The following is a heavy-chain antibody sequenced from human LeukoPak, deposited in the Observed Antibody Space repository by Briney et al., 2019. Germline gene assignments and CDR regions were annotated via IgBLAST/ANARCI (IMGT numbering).Heavy chain of an antibody. Sequence: GGSLRLSCAASGFTFSSYGMHWVRQAPGKGLEWVAVIWYDGSNKYYADSVKGRFTISRDNSKNTLYLQMNSLRAEDTALYYCAREYEIGYCSGGSCYSGYWGQGTLVTVSS. CDR3: AREYEIGYCSGGSCYSGY. V-gene: IGHV3-33*01. CDR1: GFTFSSYG. CDR2: IWYDGSNK. D-gene: IGHD2-15*01. J-gene: IGHJ4*02.